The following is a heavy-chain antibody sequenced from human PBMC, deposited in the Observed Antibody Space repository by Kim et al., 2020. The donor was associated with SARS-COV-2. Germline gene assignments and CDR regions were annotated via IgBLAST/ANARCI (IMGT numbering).Heavy chain of an antibody. D-gene: IGHD3-10*01. Sequence: ADSVKGRFTISRDNSKNTLYLQMNSLRAEDTAVYYCASPYGSGRYYTLDYWGQGTLVTVSS. V-gene: IGHV3-30*01. J-gene: IGHJ4*02. CDR3: ASPYGSGRYYTLDY.